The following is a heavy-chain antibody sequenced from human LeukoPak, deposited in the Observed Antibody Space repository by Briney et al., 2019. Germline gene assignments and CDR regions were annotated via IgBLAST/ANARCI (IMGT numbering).Heavy chain of an antibody. CDR1: GFSFRSYW. D-gene: IGHD2-2*01. CDR2: IKEDGSKK. CDR3: AREIPGAMNAFDI. J-gene: IGHJ3*02. V-gene: IGHV3-7*01. Sequence: HSGGSLRLSCAASGFSFRSYWMSWVRQAPGKGLEWVANIKEDGSKKYYMDSVKGRFTISRDNAKNSLSLQMNSLRAEDTAVYYCAREIPGAMNAFDIWGQGTMVTVSS.